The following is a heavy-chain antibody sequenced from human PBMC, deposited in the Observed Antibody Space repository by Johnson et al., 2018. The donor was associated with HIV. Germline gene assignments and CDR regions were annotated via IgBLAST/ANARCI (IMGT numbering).Heavy chain of an antibody. CDR1: GFTFSSYA. D-gene: IGHD6-25*01. CDR3: AKETPSSGGTFDI. CDR2: IRYDGSNK. J-gene: IGHJ3*02. V-gene: IGHV3-30*02. Sequence: QLVESGGGVVQPGRSLRLSCAASGFTFSSYAMHWVRQAPGKGLEWVAFIRYDGSNKYYTDSVKGRFTISRDNSKNTLYLQMNSLRAEDTAVYYCAKETPSSGGTFDIWGQGTMVTVSS.